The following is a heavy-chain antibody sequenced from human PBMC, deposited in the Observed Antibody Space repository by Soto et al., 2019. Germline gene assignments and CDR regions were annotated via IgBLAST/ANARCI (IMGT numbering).Heavy chain of an antibody. J-gene: IGHJ3*02. CDR3: ARDLTGAFDI. V-gene: IGHV1-69*13. CDR1: GGTFSSYA. Sequence: GASVKVSCKASGGTFSSYAISWVRQAPGQGLEWMGGIIPIFGTANYAQKFQGRVMITADESTSTAYMELSSLRSEDTAVYYCARDLTGAFDIWGQGTMVTVSS. D-gene: IGHD7-27*01. CDR2: IIPIFGTA.